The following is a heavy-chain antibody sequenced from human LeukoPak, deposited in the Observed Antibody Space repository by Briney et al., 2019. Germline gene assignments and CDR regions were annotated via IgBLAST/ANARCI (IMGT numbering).Heavy chain of an antibody. Sequence: SETLSLTCAVYGGSFSGYYWSWIRQPPGKGLEWIGEINHSGSTNYNPSLKSRVTISVDTSKNQFSLKLSSVTAADTAVYYCAGRATFIAAAGRLRGDWFDPWGQGTLVTVSS. D-gene: IGHD6-13*01. CDR1: GGSFSGYY. CDR3: AGRATFIAAAGRLRGDWFDP. V-gene: IGHV4-34*01. CDR2: INHSGST. J-gene: IGHJ5*02.